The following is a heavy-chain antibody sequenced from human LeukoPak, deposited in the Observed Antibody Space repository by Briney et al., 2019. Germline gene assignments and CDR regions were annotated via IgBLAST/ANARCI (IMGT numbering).Heavy chain of an antibody. CDR3: AKARMYGGGASNLDY. CDR2: MSGSGGST. V-gene: IGHV3-23*01. D-gene: IGHD2-21*01. Sequence: GGSLRLSCAASGFTFSNYAMSWVRQAPGKGLQWVSGMSGSGGSTYYADSVKGRFTISRDNSKNTLYVQMNSLRAEDTAVYYCAKARMYGGGASNLDYWGQGTLVTVSS. J-gene: IGHJ4*02. CDR1: GFTFSNYA.